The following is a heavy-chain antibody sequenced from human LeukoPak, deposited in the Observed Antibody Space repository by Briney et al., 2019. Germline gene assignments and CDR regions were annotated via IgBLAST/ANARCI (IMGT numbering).Heavy chain of an antibody. CDR2: ISWNSGSI. Sequence: PGGSLRLSCAASGFAFDDYAMHWVRQAPGKGLEWVSGISWNSGSIGYADSVKGRFTISRDNAKNSLYLQMNSLRAEDTALYYCAKDIGFGESLSAEFDYWGQGTLVTVSS. J-gene: IGHJ4*02. V-gene: IGHV3-9*01. D-gene: IGHD3-10*01. CDR3: AKDIGFGESLSAEFDY. CDR1: GFAFDDYA.